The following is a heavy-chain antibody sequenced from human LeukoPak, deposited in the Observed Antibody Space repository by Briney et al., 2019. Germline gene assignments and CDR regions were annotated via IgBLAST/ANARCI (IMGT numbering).Heavy chain of an antibody. CDR3: ARLVNTYYDRSVRHSSSFYYMDV. Sequence: PSETLSLTCTVSAGSISSRSYYWGWIRQPPGKGLEWASVIYSGGNTYYADSVKGRFTISRDNSKNTLYLQMNSLRAEDTAVYYCARLVNTYYDRSVRHSSSFYYMDVWGKGTAVTVSS. CDR1: AGSISSRSYY. V-gene: IGHV3-66*02. CDR2: IYSGGNT. J-gene: IGHJ6*03. D-gene: IGHD3-22*01.